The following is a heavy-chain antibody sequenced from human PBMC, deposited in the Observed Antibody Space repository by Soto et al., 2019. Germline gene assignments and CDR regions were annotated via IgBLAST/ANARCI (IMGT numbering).Heavy chain of an antibody. CDR2: ISSSSSTI. CDR3: GRGGGVVAATGYYYYYMDV. D-gene: IGHD2-15*01. Sequence: PGGSLRLSCAASGFTFSSYSMNWVRQAPGKGLEWVSYISSSSSTIYYADSVKGRFTISRDNAKNSLYLQMNSLRAEDTAVYYCGRGGGVVAATGYYYYYMDVWGKGTTVTVSS. CDR1: GFTFSSYS. V-gene: IGHV3-48*01. J-gene: IGHJ6*03.